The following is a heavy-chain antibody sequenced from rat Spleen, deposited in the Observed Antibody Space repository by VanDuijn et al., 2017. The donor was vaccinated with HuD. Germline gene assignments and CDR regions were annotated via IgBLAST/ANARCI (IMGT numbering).Heavy chain of an antibody. Sequence: VQLVESGGGLVQPGRSLKLSCAASGFTFSNYGMAWVRQAPTKGLEWMGVIWNHGGTDYNSAIKSRLSISRDTSKSQVFLKMNSLQTEDTATYYCARAGYVMDAWGQGASVTVSS. CDR1: GFTFSNYG. CDR3: ARAGYVMDA. CDR2: IWNHGGT. J-gene: IGHJ4*01. V-gene: IGHV2-13*01.